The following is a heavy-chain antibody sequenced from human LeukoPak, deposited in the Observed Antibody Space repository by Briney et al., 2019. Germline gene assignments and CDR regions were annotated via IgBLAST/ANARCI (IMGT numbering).Heavy chain of an antibody. V-gene: IGHV3-7*01. CDR1: GFTFTTYW. D-gene: IGHD3-10*01. CDR2: IKQDGSEK. CDR3: ARGKGLDY. J-gene: IGHJ4*02. Sequence: GGSLRLSCAPSGFTFTTYWMSWVRQAPGKGLEWVANIKQDGSEKYYVDSVKDRFTISRDNAENSLYLQMNSLRAEDTAVYYCARGKGLDYWGQGTPVTVSS.